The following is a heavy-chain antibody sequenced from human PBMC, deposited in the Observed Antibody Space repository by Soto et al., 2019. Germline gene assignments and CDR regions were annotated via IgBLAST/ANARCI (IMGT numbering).Heavy chain of an antibody. Sequence: ASVKVSCKASGYTFTGYYMHWVRQAPGQGLEWMGWINPNSGGTNYAQKFQGWVTMTRDTSISTAYMELSRLRSDDTAVYYCAREGGSYDSGGYLIRGAFDIWGQGTMVTV. J-gene: IGHJ3*02. CDR1: GYTFTGYY. CDR3: AREGGSYDSGGYLIRGAFDI. CDR2: INPNSGGT. D-gene: IGHD3-22*01. V-gene: IGHV1-2*04.